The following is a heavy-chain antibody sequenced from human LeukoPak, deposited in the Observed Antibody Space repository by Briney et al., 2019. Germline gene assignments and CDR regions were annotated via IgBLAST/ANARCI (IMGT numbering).Heavy chain of an antibody. CDR1: GYTFTSYG. CDR2: ISAYNGNT. V-gene: IGHV1-18*01. Sequence: ASVKVSCKASGYTFTSYGISWVRQAPGQGLEWMGWISAYNGNTNYAQKLQGRVTMTTDTSTSTAYMELRSLRSDDTAVYYCARDTIRFGELFQFDYWGQGTLVTVSS. J-gene: IGHJ4*02. CDR3: ARDTIRFGELFQFDY. D-gene: IGHD3-10*01.